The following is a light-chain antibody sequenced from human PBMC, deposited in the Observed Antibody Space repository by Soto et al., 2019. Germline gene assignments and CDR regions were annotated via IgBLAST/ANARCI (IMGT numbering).Light chain of an antibody. V-gene: IGKV3-15*01. J-gene: IGKJ1*01. Sequence: EVVMTQSPATLSVPPREGVTLSCRANQGIGDTLAWYQHKPGQTPRLLIYDTSTRSTGVPARFSGSRSGPEFTLTINSLQSDDSATYDCQQNNRYPSKVGNGTKVEIK. CDR3: QQNNRYPSK. CDR1: QGIGDT. CDR2: DTS.